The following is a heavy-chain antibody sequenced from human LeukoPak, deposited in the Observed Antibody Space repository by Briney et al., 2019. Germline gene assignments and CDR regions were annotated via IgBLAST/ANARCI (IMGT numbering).Heavy chain of an antibody. CDR3: TTDEGLLLSRFDY. D-gene: IGHD2-15*01. Sequence: PGGSLRLSCAASGFAFSNAWMSWVRQAPGKGLEWVGRIKSKTDGGTTDYAAPVKGRFTISRDDSKNTLYLQMNSLKTEDTAVYYCTTDEGLLLSRFDYWGQGTLVTVSS. V-gene: IGHV3-15*01. CDR1: GFAFSNAW. CDR2: IKSKTDGGTT. J-gene: IGHJ4*02.